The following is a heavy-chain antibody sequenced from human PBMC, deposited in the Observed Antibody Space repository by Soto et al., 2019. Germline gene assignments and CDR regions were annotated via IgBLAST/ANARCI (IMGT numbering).Heavy chain of an antibody. CDR2: INHSGST. CDR1: GGSFSGYY. J-gene: IGHJ4*02. Sequence: SETLSLTCAVYGGSFSGYYWSWIRQPPGKGLEWIGEINHSGSTNYNPSLKSRVTISVDTSKNQFSLKLSSVTAADTAVYYCARGWQQQLPRLDYWGQGTLVTVSS. D-gene: IGHD6-13*01. CDR3: ARGWQQQLPRLDY. V-gene: IGHV4-34*01.